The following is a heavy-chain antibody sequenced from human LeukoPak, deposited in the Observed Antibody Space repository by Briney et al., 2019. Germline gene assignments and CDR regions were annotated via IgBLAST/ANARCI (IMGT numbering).Heavy chain of an antibody. Sequence: SETLSLTCTVSGGSISSYYWSWIRQSPGKGLEWIGEINHSGSTNYNPSLKSRVTISVDTSKNQFSLKLSSVTAADTAVYYCARGSRARTFGLWGQGTLVTVSS. CDR3: ARGSRARTFGL. D-gene: IGHD3-3*01. J-gene: IGHJ4*02. CDR1: GGSISSYY. CDR2: INHSGST. V-gene: IGHV4-34*01.